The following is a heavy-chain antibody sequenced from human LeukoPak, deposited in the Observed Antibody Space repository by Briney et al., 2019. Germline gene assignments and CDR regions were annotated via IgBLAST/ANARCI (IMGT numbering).Heavy chain of an antibody. CDR2: IYYSGST. CDR1: GVSISSSNSY. D-gene: IGHD6-13*01. CDR3: ARVAVPDSNNWYIASRTKTVDY. J-gene: IGHJ4*02. V-gene: IGHV4-39*07. Sequence: PSETLSLTCTVSGVSISSSNSYWGWIRQPPGKGLEWIASIYYSGSTHYNPSLKSRVTISVDTSKNQFSLKLSSVTAADTAVYYCARVAVPDSNNWYIASRTKTVDYWGQGALVTVSS.